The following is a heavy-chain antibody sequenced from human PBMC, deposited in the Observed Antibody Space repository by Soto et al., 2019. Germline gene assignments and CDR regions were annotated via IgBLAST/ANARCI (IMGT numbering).Heavy chain of an antibody. CDR3: ARAPYYYDSSGYYFYYFDY. Sequence: QVQLVQSGAEVKKPGSSVKVSCKASGGTFSSYAISWVRQAPGQGLEWMGGIIPIFGTANYAQKFQGRVTITADESTSTAYMELSSLRSEDTAVYYCARAPYYYDSSGYYFYYFDYWGQGTLVTDSS. J-gene: IGHJ4*02. CDR1: GGTFSSYA. V-gene: IGHV1-69*01. D-gene: IGHD3-22*01. CDR2: IIPIFGTA.